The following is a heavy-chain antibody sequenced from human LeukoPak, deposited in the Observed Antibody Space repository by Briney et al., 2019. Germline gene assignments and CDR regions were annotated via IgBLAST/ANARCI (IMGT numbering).Heavy chain of an antibody. D-gene: IGHD2-15*01. Sequence: ASVKVSCKAPGYIITGYYLHWVRQAPGQGLEWMGLIHPNNGDTNYAEKFRGRVTMARDTSIGTAYMELSSLISDDTAIYYCAREGVVAAVDHSGQGTLVTVSS. CDR1: GYIITGYY. CDR2: IHPNNGDT. J-gene: IGHJ4*02. V-gene: IGHV1-2*02. CDR3: AREGVVAAVDH.